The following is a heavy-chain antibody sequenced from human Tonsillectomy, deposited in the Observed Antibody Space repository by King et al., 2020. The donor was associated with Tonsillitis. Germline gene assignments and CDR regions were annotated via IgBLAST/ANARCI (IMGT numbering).Heavy chain of an antibody. J-gene: IGHJ4*02. D-gene: IGHD2-21*01. CDR1: GFTVSKNS. CDR3: VGGWGYS. Sequence: VQLVESGGGLVQPGGSLRLSCASSGFTVSKNSMSWVRQAPGKGLEWGSLISGDGNTNYADFVRGRLTISSNNSKNTLYLQMNGLGVEETAVYYCVGGWGYSWGRGTLVTVSS. V-gene: IGHV3-66*01. CDR2: ISGDGNT.